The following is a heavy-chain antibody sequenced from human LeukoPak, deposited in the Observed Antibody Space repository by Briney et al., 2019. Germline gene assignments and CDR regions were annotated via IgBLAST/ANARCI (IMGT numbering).Heavy chain of an antibody. V-gene: IGHV3-20*04. CDR1: GFTFDDYG. Sequence: GGSLRLSCAASGFTFDDYGMSWVRQAPGKGLEWVSGINWNGGSTGYADPVKGRFTISRDNSQNTLYLQMNSLRPEDTAVYYCAKNRVVFNWNYAYYFDNWGQGTLVTVSS. CDR3: AKNRVVFNWNYAYYFDN. J-gene: IGHJ4*02. CDR2: INWNGGST. D-gene: IGHD1-7*01.